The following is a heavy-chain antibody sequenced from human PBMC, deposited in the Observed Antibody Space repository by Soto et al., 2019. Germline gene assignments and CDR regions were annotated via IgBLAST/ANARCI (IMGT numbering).Heavy chain of an antibody. V-gene: IGHV3-64*01. J-gene: IGHJ6*03. CDR1: GFTLSGYA. CDR3: ARRARPDFYYMDV. Sequence: XXSLRLSFAASGFTLSGYAMYWVLQAPGKGLEYVSGISSNGVGTYYANSVQGRFTISRDNSKNTVYLQMGSLTPEDMAVYYCARRARPDFYYMDVWGKGTTVTVSS. CDR2: ISSNGVGT. D-gene: IGHD6-6*01.